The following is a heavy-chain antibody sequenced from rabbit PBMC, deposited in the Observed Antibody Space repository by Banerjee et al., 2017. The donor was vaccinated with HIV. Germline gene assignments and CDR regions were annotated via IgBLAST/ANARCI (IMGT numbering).Heavy chain of an antibody. CDR3: ARDTDGYGGYVFEM. Sequence: QEQLKESGGGLVKPGASLTLTCTASGFSFSSNYWICWVRQAPGKGLEWIGCIYTGSGNTYYASWAKGRFTISKTSSTTVTLQMTSLTAADMATYFCARDTDGYGGYVFEMWGPGTLVTVS. V-gene: IGHV1S45*01. CDR2: IYTGSGNT. D-gene: IGHD6-1*01. CDR1: GFSFSSNYW. J-gene: IGHJ4*01.